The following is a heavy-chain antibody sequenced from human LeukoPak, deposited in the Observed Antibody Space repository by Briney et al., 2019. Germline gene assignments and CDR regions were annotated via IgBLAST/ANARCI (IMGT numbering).Heavy chain of an antibody. CDR3: ARDSTYYYDSSGFPPAI. CDR1: GFTFSDYY. CDR2: ISSSGSTI. J-gene: IGHJ3*02. V-gene: IGHV3-11*01. Sequence: GGSLRLSCAASGFTFSDYYMSWIRQAPGKGLEWVSYISSSGSTIYYADSVKGRFTISRDNAKNSLYLQMNSLRAEDTAVYYCARDSTYYYDSSGFPPAIWGQGTMVTVSS. D-gene: IGHD3-22*01.